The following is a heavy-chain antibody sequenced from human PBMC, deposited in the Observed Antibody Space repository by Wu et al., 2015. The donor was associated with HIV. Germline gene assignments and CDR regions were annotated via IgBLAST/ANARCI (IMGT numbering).Heavy chain of an antibody. J-gene: IGHJ4*02. CDR2: VNPNSGGP. CDR3: ARNYDYRLTAAGAFDY. V-gene: IGHV1-2*02. D-gene: IGHD6-13*01. CDR1: GYTFTGHY. Sequence: QVQLVQSGAEVKKPGASVKVSCKASGYTFTGHYLHWVRQAPGQGLEWMGWVNPNSGGPNYALKFQGRVTMTKDTSINTVYMELSRLTSDDTAVYYCARNYDYRLTAAGAFDYVGQGTLVTVSS.